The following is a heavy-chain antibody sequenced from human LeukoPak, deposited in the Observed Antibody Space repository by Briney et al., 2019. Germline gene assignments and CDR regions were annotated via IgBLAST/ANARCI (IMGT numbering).Heavy chain of an antibody. D-gene: IGHD3-3*01. V-gene: IGHV4-59*08. CDR2: IYYSGDY. J-gene: IGHJ4*02. CDR3: AGERGFWSENY. CDR1: GASISSYY. Sequence: SETLSLTCAVSGASISSYYWSWIRQPPGKGLEWIGYIYYSGDYNYNPSLKSRVTISVDTSENQFSLQLTSVTAADTAVYYCAGERGFWSENYWGQGSLVTVSS.